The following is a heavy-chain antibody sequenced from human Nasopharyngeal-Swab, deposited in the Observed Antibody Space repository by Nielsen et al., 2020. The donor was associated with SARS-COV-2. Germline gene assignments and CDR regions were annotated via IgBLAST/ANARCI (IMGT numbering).Heavy chain of an antibody. CDR3: AREMAPTGARRAFDV. V-gene: IGHV3-74*01. Sequence: PGKGLEWVSRVNTDGSATSYAYSVEGRFTISRDNAKNTLYLQMNGLRGEDTAVYFCAREMAPTGARRAFDVWGQGTMVTVSS. D-gene: IGHD5-24*01. CDR2: VNTDGSAT. J-gene: IGHJ3*01.